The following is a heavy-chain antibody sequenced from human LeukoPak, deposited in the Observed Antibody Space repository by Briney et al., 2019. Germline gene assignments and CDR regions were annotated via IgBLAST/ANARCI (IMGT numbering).Heavy chain of an antibody. CDR2: INSDGSST. D-gene: IGHD2-2*03. CDR3: ATGYCSITSCYAAHY. V-gene: IGHV3-74*01. CDR1: GFTFSSYW. J-gene: IGHJ4*02. Sequence: PGGSLRLSCAASGFTFSSYWMHWVRQAPGKGLVWVSRINSDGSSTSYADSVKGRFTMSRDNAKNTLYLQMNSLRAEDTAVYYCATGYCSITSCYAAHYWGQGTLVTVSS.